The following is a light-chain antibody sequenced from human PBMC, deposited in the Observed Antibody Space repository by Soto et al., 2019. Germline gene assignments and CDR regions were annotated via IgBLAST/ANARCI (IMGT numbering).Light chain of an antibody. CDR1: SSDIGAYDF. CDR2: EVT. Sequence: QSVLTQPPSASGSPGQSVTISCTGTSSDIGAYDFVSWYQRRPGTAPKLIIYEVTRRPSGVPDRFSGSKSGNTASLTVSGLQAEDEAGYFCTAYSGNNKFYVFGTGTKLTVL. CDR3: TAYSGNNKFYV. V-gene: IGLV2-8*01. J-gene: IGLJ1*01.